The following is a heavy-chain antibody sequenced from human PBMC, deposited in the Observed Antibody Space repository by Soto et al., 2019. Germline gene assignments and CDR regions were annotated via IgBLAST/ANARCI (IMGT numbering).Heavy chain of an antibody. V-gene: IGHV3-21*01. Sequence: EVQLVESGGGLVKPGGSLRLSCAASGFTFSSYSMNWVHQAPGMGLEWVSSISSSGSYIYYADSVKGRFTISRDNAKNSLYLQMNSLRAEDTAVYYCARAKYYYDSHTGGWFDPWGQGTLVTVSS. J-gene: IGHJ5*02. CDR2: ISSSGSYI. CDR3: ARAKYYYDSHTGGWFDP. CDR1: GFTFSSYS. D-gene: IGHD3-22*01.